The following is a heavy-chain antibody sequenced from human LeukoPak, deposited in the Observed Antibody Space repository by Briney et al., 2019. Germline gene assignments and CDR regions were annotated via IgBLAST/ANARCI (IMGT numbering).Heavy chain of an antibody. J-gene: IGHJ4*02. V-gene: IGHV3-74*01. D-gene: IGHD6-13*01. CDR2: INSDGSST. CDR3: ARGGIAANFDY. CDR1: GFTFSSNW. Sequence: GGPLKLPCEAPGFTFSSNWRHGVRRAPGKGRVWVSRINSDGSSTSYADSVKGRFTISRDSAKNTLHLQMISLRAEDTAVYYCARGGIAANFDYWGQGTLVTVSS.